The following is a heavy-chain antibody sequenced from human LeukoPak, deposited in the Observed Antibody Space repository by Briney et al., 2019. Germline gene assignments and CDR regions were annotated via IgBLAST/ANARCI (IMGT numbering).Heavy chain of an antibody. CDR2: IYPGASET. CDR1: GYSFTSYW. Sequence: GESLKISCQGSGYSFTSYWIGWVRQMPGKGLEWLGIIYPGASETRYSPSFQGQVTISADKSISTAYLQWSSLKASDTAMYYCARQGYYTLDAFDIWGQGTMVTVSS. CDR3: ARQGYYTLDAFDI. D-gene: IGHD3-3*01. V-gene: IGHV5-51*01. J-gene: IGHJ3*02.